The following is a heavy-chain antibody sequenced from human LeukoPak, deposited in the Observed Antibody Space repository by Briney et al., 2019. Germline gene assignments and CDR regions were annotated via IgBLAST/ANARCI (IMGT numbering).Heavy chain of an antibody. CDR2: INPNSGGT. Sequence: GASVKVSCKASGYTFTGYYMHWVRQAPGQGLEWMGWINPNSGGTNHAQKFQGRVTMTRDTSISTAYMELSRLRSDDTAVYYCARVEGLYGSGSYSTYYYGMDVWGQGTTVTVSS. CDR3: ARVEGLYGSGSYSTYYYGMDV. CDR1: GYTFTGYY. J-gene: IGHJ6*02. D-gene: IGHD3-10*01. V-gene: IGHV1-2*02.